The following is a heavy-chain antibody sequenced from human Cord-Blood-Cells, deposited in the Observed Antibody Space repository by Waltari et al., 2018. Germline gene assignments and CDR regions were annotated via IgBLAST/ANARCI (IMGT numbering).Heavy chain of an antibody. D-gene: IGHD3-3*01. CDR1: GGTFSSYA. CDR2: IIPIFGTA. V-gene: IGHV1-69*01. Sequence: QVQLVQSGAEVKKPGSSVKVSCKVSGGTFSSYAISWVRQAPGQGFEWMGGIIPIFGTANYAQKFQGRVTITADESTSTAYMELSSLRSEDTAVYYCASTSIFGVVIGYYYYGMDVWGQGTTVTVSS. J-gene: IGHJ6*02. CDR3: ASTSIFGVVIGYYYYGMDV.